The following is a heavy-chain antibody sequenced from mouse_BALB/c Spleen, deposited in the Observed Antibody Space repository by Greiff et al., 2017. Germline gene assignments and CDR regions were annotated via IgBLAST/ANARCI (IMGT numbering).Heavy chain of an antibody. D-gene: IGHD3-3*01. CDR2: ILPGSGST. CDR3: ARRGPSFAY. J-gene: IGHJ3*01. CDR1: GYTFSSYW. Sequence: QVQLKQSGAELMKPGASVKISCKATGYTFSSYWIEWVKQRPGHGLEWIGEILPGSGSTNYNEKFKGKATFTADTSSNTAYMQLSSLTSEDSAVYYCARRGPSFAYWGQGTLVTVSA. V-gene: IGHV1-9*01.